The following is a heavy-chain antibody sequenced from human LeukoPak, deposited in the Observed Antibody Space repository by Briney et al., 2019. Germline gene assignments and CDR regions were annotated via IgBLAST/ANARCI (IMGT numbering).Heavy chain of an antibody. CDR3: ARDLPRWNTAVANFDY. D-gene: IGHD6-19*01. V-gene: IGHV1-69*04. CDR1: GGTFSSYA. Sequence: ASVKVSCKASGGTFSSYAISWVRQAPGQGLEWMGRIIPILGIANYAQKFQGRVTITADKSTTTAYMELSSLRSEDTAVYYCARDLPRWNTAVANFDYWGQGTLVTISS. CDR2: IIPILGIA. J-gene: IGHJ4*02.